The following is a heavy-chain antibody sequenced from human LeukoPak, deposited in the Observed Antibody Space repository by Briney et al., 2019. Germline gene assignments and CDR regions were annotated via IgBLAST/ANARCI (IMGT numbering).Heavy chain of an antibody. D-gene: IGHD6-13*01. CDR2: IKSKTDGGTT. J-gene: IGHJ4*02. V-gene: IGHV3-15*01. CDR3: TTAEKQQLVLDY. Sequence: GGSLRLSFAASGFTFSNAWMGWGRPAPGKGPEWVGRIKSKTDGGTTDYAAPVKGRFTISRDDSKNTLYLQMNSLKTEDTAVYYCTTAEKQQLVLDYWGQGTLVTVSS. CDR1: GFTFSNAW.